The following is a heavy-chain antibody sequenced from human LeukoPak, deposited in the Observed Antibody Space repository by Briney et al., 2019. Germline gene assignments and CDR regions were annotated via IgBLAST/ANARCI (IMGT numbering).Heavy chain of an antibody. Sequence: ASVRVSCKASGYTFSIYGFSWVRQAPGQGLEWMGWISAYNGNTNYAQKFQGRVTMTTDTSTSTAHMELSSLRSEDTAVYYCARRVKKAAGTFLHYYYYMDVWGKGTTATISS. V-gene: IGHV1-18*01. D-gene: IGHD6-13*01. CDR3: ARRVKKAAGTFLHYYYYMDV. CDR2: ISAYNGNT. CDR1: GYTFSIYG. J-gene: IGHJ6*03.